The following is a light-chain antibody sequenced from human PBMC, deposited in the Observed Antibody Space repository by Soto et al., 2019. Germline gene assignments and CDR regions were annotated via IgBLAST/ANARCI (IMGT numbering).Light chain of an antibody. Sequence: QSVLTQPPSVSGAPGQRVTISCTGSSSNIGAGYDVHWYQQFPGTVPKLLIYGNSNRPSGVPDRFSGSKSGTSASLAITGLQAEDEADYYCQSYDSSLSAVFGGGTKLTVL. CDR1: SSNIGAGYD. V-gene: IGLV1-40*01. CDR3: QSYDSSLSAV. J-gene: IGLJ2*01. CDR2: GNS.